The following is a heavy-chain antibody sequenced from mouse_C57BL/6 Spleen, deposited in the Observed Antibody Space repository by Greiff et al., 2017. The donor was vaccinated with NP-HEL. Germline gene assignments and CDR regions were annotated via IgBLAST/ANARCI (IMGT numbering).Heavy chain of an antibody. CDR2: ISDGGSYT. D-gene: IGHD4-1*01. V-gene: IGHV5-4*01. CDR1: GFTFSSYA. J-gene: IGHJ3*01. Sequence: EVQVVESGGGLVKPGGSLKLSCAASGFTFSSYAMSWVRQTPEKRLEWVATISDGGSYTYYPDNVKGRFTISRDNAKNNLYLQMSHLKSEDTAMYYCARDLAGTWEAWFAYWGQGTLVTVSA. CDR3: ARDLAGTWEAWFAY.